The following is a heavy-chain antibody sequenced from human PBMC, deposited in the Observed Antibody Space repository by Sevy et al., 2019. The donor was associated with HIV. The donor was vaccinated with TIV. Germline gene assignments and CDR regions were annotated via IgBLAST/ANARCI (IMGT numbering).Heavy chain of an antibody. CDR3: ARGEWGGVNY. CDR2: ISSGGSTI. V-gene: IGHV3-48*03. CDR1: GFTFSTYE. Sequence: GGSLRLSCAASGFTFSTYEMNWVRQAPGKGLEWVSYISSGGSTINYAESVKGRFTISRDNAKNSLYLQMNSLRAEDTAVYYCARGEWGGVNYWGQGTLVTVSS. J-gene: IGHJ4*02. D-gene: IGHD3-16*01.